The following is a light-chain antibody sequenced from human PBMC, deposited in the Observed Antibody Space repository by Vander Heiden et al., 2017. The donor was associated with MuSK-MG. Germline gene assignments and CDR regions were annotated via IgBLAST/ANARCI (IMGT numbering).Light chain of an antibody. J-gene: IGLJ2*01. Sequence: TQPLPLPGSPGQTASITCSGDKWGDKYTCWYQQRPGQSPMMVVCQDIDLPSGNPGPFSVCNTGNTATLTSSGSEGKDEVHYYCQAGGSSTVVFGGGTKLTVL. CDR2: QDI. V-gene: IGLV3-1*01. CDR3: QAGGSSTVV. CDR1: KWGDKY.